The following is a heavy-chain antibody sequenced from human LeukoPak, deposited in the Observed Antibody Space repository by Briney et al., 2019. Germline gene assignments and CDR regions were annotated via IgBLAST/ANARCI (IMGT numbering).Heavy chain of an antibody. CDR3: ARGRTTYYGSGSYSFPRGMDV. V-gene: IGHV4-34*01. CDR1: GGSFSGYY. D-gene: IGHD3-10*01. Sequence: SETLSLTCAVYGGSFSGYYWSWIRQPPGKGLEWIGEINHSGSTNYNPSLKSRVTISVDTSKNQFSLKLSSVTAADTAVYYCARGRTTYYGSGSYSFPRGMDVWGQETTVTVSS. J-gene: IGHJ6*02. CDR2: INHSGST.